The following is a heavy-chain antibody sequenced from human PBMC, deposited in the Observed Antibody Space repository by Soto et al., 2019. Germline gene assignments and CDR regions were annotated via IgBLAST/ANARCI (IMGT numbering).Heavy chain of an antibody. D-gene: IGHD6-13*01. CDR2: IYNSGST. V-gene: IGHV4-59*08. CDR3: ARGSTGYSSSWYRY. J-gene: IGHJ4*02. CDR1: GGSISSYY. Sequence: QVQLQESGPGLVKPSETLSLTCTVSGGSISSYYWSWIRQPPGKGLEWIGYIYNSGSTNYNPSLKIRVTIPVDTSKNQRSLKLSSVTAADTAVYYCARGSTGYSSSWYRYWGQGTLVTVSS.